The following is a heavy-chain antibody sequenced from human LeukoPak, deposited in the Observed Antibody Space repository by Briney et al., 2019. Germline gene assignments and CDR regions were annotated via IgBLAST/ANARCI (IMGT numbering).Heavy chain of an antibody. D-gene: IGHD3-22*01. CDR3: ARRKPITMIKGSVMRNWFDP. CDR2: INTNTGNP. CDR1: GYTFTSYA. J-gene: IGHJ5*02. V-gene: IGHV7-4-1*02. Sequence: GASVKVSCKASGYTFTSYAMNWVRQAPGQGLEWMGWINTNTGNPTYAQGFTGRFVFSLDTSVSTAYLQISSLKAEDTAVYYCARRKPITMIKGSVMRNWFDPWSQGTLVTVSS.